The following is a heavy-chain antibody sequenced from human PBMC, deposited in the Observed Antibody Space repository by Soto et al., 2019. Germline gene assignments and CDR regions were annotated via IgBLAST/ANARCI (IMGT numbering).Heavy chain of an antibody. V-gene: IGHV3-30-3*01. CDR1: GFTFSSYA. D-gene: IGHD1-26*01. J-gene: IGHJ6*02. CDR3: ARGGVYSGSYLGYYYYGMDV. CDR2: ISYDGSNK. Sequence: RRLSCAASGFTFSSYAMHWVRQAPGKGLEWVAVISYDGSNKYYADSVKGRFTISRDNSKNTLYLQMNSLRAEDTAVYYCARGGVYSGSYLGYYYYGMDVWGQGTTVTVSS.